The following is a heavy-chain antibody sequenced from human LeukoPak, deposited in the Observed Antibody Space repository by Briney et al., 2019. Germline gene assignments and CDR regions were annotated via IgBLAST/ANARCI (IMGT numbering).Heavy chain of an antibody. CDR1: GFTFSSYA. Sequence: GGSLRLSCAASGFTFSSYAMSWVRQAPGKGREWVSAISGSGGSTYYADSVKGRFTISRDNSKNTLYLQMNSLRAEDTAVYYCAKDDSSGYYYAPGGIDYWGQGTLVTVSS. CDR3: AKDDSSGYYYAPGGIDY. D-gene: IGHD3-22*01. CDR2: ISGSGGST. V-gene: IGHV3-23*01. J-gene: IGHJ4*02.